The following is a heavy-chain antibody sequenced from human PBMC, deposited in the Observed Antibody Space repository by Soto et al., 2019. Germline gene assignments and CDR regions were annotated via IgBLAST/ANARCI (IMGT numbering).Heavy chain of an antibody. CDR1: GFTFSRHS. D-gene: IGHD2-2*01. CDR3: ARYIPGVRYYGMDV. CDR2: ISNGGSTI. Sequence: GGSLRLACATSGFTFSRHSMNWVRQAPGKGLDWVSYISNGGSTIYYADSVKGRFTISRDNSGNTLFLEMYSLRAEDTAVYYCARYIPGVRYYGMDVWGQGTTVTVSS. V-gene: IGHV3-48*01. J-gene: IGHJ6*02.